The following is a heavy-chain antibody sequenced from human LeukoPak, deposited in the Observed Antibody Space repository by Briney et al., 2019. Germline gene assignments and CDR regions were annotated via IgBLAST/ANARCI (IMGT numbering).Heavy chain of an antibody. CDR2: ISGSGGST. CDR1: GFTFSSYA. D-gene: IGHD3-22*01. V-gene: IGHV3-23*01. Sequence: GGSLRLSCAASGFTFSSYAMSWVRQAPGKGLEWVSAISGSGGSTYYADSVKGRFTISRDNSKNTLYLQMNSLRAEDTAVYYCAKGLYRYYDSSGPPVDYWGQGTLVTVSS. J-gene: IGHJ4*02. CDR3: AKGLYRYYDSSGPPVDY.